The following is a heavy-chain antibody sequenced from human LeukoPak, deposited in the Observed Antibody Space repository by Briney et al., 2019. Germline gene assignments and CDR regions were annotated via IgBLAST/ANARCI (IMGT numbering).Heavy chain of an antibody. J-gene: IGHJ4*02. CDR3: VRSYDWVFDY. D-gene: IGHD1-1*01. CDR1: GDSVSRHDLT. V-gene: IGHV6-1*01. Sequence: SQTLSLTCAISGDSVSRHDLTWDWVRQSPSRGLEWLGSTFYRSKWYNDYAVSAKSRITVSPDTSKNQFSLHLNSVTPEDTAVYYCVRSYDWVFDYWGQGTRVTVSS. CDR2: TFYRSKWYN.